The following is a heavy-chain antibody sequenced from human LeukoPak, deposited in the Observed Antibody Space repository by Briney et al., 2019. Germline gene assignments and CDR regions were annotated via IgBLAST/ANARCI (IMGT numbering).Heavy chain of an antibody. CDR1: GGSISNNY. CDR3: ARGDSSGHPAFDY. Sequence: PSETLSLTCTVSGGSISNNYWTWIRQPPGKGLEWIGYFYNSGSTNYNPSLKSRVTISVDTSKNQFSLELTSVTAADTAVYYCARGDSSGHPAFDYWGQGTLVTVSS. D-gene: IGHD3-22*01. J-gene: IGHJ4*02. CDR2: FYNSGST. V-gene: IGHV4-59*01.